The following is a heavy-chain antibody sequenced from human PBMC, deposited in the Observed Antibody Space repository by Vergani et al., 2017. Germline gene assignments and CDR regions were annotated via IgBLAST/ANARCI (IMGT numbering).Heavy chain of an antibody. CDR2: ISSGGGDI. D-gene: IGHD3-10*01. V-gene: IGHV3-23*01. CDR3: TTAWGLYYLHGEYFQY. J-gene: IGHJ1*01. CDR1: GFTFDTYT. Sequence: EVQLLESGGGLVQPGGSRSLSCAGAGFTFDTYTMAYVRQAPGKGLEWVATISSGGGDIFYADSVKGRFTLSRDNSKNTLFLQMNSLKDEDTAVYYCTTAWGLYYLHGEYFQYWGRGTLVSVSS.